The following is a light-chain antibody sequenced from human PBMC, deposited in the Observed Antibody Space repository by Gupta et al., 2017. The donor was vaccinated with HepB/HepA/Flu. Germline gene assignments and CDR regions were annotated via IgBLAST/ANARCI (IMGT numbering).Light chain of an antibody. CDR2: AAS. CDR3: HQDNNFPYT. V-gene: IGKV1-16*02. CDR1: QGISNY. Sequence: DIQITQSPSSLSPSVGDSVTITCRASQGISNYLAWFQQEPGKAPKPLIYAASSLQSGVPSKFSGSGSGTDFTLTISSLQPEDLATYYGHQDNNFPYTFGQGTKLEIK. J-gene: IGKJ2*01.